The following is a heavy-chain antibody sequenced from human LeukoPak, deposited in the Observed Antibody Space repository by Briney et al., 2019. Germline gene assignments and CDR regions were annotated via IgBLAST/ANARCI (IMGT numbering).Heavy chain of an antibody. D-gene: IGHD2-2*01. J-gene: IGHJ4*02. Sequence: SVKVSCKASGGTFSSYAISWGRQAPGQGLEWMGGIIPIFGTANYAQKFQGRVTTTADKSTSTAYMELSSLRSEDTAVYYCASTGDQLLLGGPFDYWGQGTLVTVSS. CDR3: ASTGDQLLLGGPFDY. V-gene: IGHV1-69*06. CDR1: GGTFSSYA. CDR2: IIPIFGTA.